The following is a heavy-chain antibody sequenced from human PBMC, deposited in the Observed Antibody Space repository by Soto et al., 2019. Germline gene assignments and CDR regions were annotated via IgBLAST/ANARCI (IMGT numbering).Heavy chain of an antibody. CDR3: ARHGRGGSSSLYYYYYGMDV. V-gene: IGHV1-2*02. J-gene: IGHJ6*02. D-gene: IGHD6-6*01. Sequence: SANASCKEPGHTIACHCMHWALQDPRQRHHWMGWINPNSGGTNYAQKFQGQVTISADKSISTADLRWSSLKASDSAMYYCARHGRGGSSSLYYYYYGMDVWGHGTTVTVSS. CDR2: INPNSGGT. CDR1: GHTIACHC.